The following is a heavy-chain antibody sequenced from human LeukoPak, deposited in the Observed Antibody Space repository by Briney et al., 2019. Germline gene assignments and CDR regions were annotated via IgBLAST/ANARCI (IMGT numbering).Heavy chain of an antibody. V-gene: IGHV3-53*01. CDR3: AREGRIAAQDY. D-gene: IGHD6-6*01. Sequence: GGSLRLSCAASGFTVSSNYMSWVRQAPGKGLEWVSVIYSGGSTYYADSVKGRFTISRGNSKNTLYLQMNSLRAEDTAVYYCAREGRIAAQDYWGQGTLVTVSS. CDR1: GFTVSSNY. CDR2: IYSGGST. J-gene: IGHJ4*02.